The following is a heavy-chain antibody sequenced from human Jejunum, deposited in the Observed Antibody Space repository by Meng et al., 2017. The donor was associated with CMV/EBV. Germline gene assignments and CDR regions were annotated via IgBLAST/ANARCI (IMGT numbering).Heavy chain of an antibody. Sequence: LSCTVSGGSTDTYYWTWIRQPPGKGLEWIGYVYYSGSTNYNPSLKSRVTISVDTSNNQFSLKLRYVTAADTAVYYCARDNRGMDVWGQGTTVTVSS. J-gene: IGHJ6*02. CDR1: GGSTDTYY. CDR2: VYYSGST. CDR3: ARDNRGMDV. V-gene: IGHV4-59*01.